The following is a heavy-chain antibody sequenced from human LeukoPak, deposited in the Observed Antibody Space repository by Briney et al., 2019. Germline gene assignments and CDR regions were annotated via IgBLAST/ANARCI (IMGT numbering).Heavy chain of an antibody. Sequence: ASVKVSCKASGYTFTGFYMHWMRQAPGQGLEWMGWINPNSGDIDSAQKFQGRVTMTRDTSISTAYMELSRLTSDDTAVYYCARDCGYSGFDWASFDFWGQGTLVTVSS. CDR2: INPNSGDI. D-gene: IGHD5-12*01. CDR1: GYTFTGFY. J-gene: IGHJ4*02. CDR3: ARDCGYSGFDWASFDF. V-gene: IGHV1-2*02.